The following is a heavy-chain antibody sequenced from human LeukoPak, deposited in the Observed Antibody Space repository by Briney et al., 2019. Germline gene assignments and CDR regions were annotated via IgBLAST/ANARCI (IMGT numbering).Heavy chain of an antibody. CDR1: GYSISSGYY. V-gene: IGHV4-38-2*02. D-gene: IGHD5-24*01. J-gene: IGHJ3*02. Sequence: SETLSLTCTVSGYSISSGYYWGWIRQPPGKGLEWIGSIYHSGSTYYNPSLKSRVTISVDTSKNQFSLKLSSVTAADTAVYYCARVGGNYLNDAFDIWGQGTMVTVSS. CDR2: IYHSGST. CDR3: ARVGGNYLNDAFDI.